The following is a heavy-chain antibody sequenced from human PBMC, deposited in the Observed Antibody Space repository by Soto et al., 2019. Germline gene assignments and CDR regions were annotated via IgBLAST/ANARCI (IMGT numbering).Heavy chain of an antibody. CDR3: AKDGGETPTNWFDP. V-gene: IGHV3-9*01. D-gene: IGHD2-21*01. Sequence: EVQLVESGGGLVQPGRSLRLSCAASGFTFDDYAMHWVRRAPGKGLEWVSGISHNSGRVVYADSVKGRFTISRDSAKNSLYLQMNSLRDEDTALYYCAKDGGETPTNWFDPWGQGTLVTVSS. CDR1: GFTFDDYA. J-gene: IGHJ5*02. CDR2: ISHNSGRV.